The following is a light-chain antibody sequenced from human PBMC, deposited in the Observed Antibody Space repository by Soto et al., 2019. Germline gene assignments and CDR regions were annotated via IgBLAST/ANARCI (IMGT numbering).Light chain of an antibody. CDR1: SSNIGAGYD. Sequence: QSVLTQPPSVSGAPGQRVTISCTGSSSNIGAGYDVHWYQQLPGTAPKLLIYGNNNRPSGVSDRFSGSKSGTSASLAITGLRAEDEADYYCQSSARSPSANFVFGTGTKLTVL. V-gene: IGLV1-40*01. CDR3: QSSARSPSANFV. J-gene: IGLJ1*01. CDR2: GNN.